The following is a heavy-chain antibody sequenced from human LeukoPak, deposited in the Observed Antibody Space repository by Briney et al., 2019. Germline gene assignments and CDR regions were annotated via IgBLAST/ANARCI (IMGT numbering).Heavy chain of an antibody. CDR3: ARGNSYGYYFDY. D-gene: IGHD5-18*01. CDR2: ISGNGAGT. J-gene: IGHJ4*02. CDR1: GFTFSSHA. Sequence: GGSLRLSCTPSGFTFSSHAMSWVRQAPGKGLEWVSGISGNGAGTYYGDSVKGRFTISRDNSKNTLYLQMNSLRAEDTAVYYCARGNSYGYYFDYWGQGTLVTVSS. V-gene: IGHV3-23*02.